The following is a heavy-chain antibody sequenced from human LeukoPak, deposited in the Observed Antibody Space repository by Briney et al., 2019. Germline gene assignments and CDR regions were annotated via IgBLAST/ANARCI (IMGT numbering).Heavy chain of an antibody. CDR1: GFTFSSYG. Sequence: GGSLRLSCAASGFTFSSYGMHWVRQAPGKGLEWVAVIWYDGSNKYYADSVKGRFTISRDNAKNSLYLQMNSLRAEDTAVYYCASAYRDIVVVPAALRFDPWGQGTLVTVSS. J-gene: IGHJ5*02. D-gene: IGHD2-2*01. CDR3: ASAYRDIVVVPAALRFDP. V-gene: IGHV3-33*03. CDR2: IWYDGSNK.